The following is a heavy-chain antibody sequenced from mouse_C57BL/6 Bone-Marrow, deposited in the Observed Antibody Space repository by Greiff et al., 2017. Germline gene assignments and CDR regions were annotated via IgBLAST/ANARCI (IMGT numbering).Heavy chain of an antibody. CDR2: IYPRSGNT. J-gene: IGHJ2*01. D-gene: IGHD1-3*01. CDR3: ARDSGDFDY. Sequence: QVHVKQSGAELARPGASVKLSCKASGYTFTSYGISWVKQRTGQGLEWIGEIYPRSGNTYYNEKFKGKATLTADKSSSTAYMELRSLTSEDSAVYFCARDSGDFDYWGQGTTLTVSS. V-gene: IGHV1-81*01. CDR1: GYTFTSYG.